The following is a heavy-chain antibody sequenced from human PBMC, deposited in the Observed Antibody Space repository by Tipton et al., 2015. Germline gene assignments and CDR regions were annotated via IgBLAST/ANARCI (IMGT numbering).Heavy chain of an antibody. D-gene: IGHD5-12*01. CDR2: LSYSGKT. V-gene: IGHV4-39*07. CDR3: ARVPDSGFDAFDI. Sequence: TLSLTCAVSGGSISNSNYYWGWIRQPPGKGLEWIGSLSYSGKTNYNPSLKSRVTVLLDTSKTQFSLSLTSVTAADTAVYYCARVPDSGFDAFDIWGQGTMVTVSS. CDR1: GGSISNSNYY. J-gene: IGHJ3*02.